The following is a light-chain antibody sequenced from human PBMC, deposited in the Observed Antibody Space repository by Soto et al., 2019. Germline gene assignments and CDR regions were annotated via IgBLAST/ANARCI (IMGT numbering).Light chain of an antibody. CDR3: CAYACSHTWG. V-gene: IGLV2-11*01. CDR2: DVT. Sequence: QSVLTQPRSVSGSPGQSVTISCTGTSSDVGAYKYVSWYQHYPGEAPKVMIYDVTQRPSGVPDRFSGTKSGNTASLTISGLQAEYESYYYYCAYACSHTWGFGSGTKV. J-gene: IGLJ1*01. CDR1: SSDVGAYKY.